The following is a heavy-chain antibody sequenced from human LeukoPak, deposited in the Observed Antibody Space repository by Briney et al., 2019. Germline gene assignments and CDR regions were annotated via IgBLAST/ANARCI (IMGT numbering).Heavy chain of an antibody. CDR1: GGSISSGSYY. CDR3: AREDYYGSGSYYPLLYY. CDR2: IYTSGST. D-gene: IGHD3-10*01. V-gene: IGHV4-61*02. Sequence: PSETLSLTCTVSGGSISSGSYYWSWLRQPAGKGLEWIGRIYTSGSTNYNPSLKSRVTISVDTSKNQFSLKLSSVTAADTAVYYCAREDYYGSGSYYPLLYYWGQGTLVTVSS. J-gene: IGHJ4*02.